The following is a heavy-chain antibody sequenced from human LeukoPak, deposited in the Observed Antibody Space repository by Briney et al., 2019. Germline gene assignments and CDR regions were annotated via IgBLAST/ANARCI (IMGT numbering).Heavy chain of an antibody. CDR3: ARDYGGNSVGPDY. J-gene: IGHJ4*02. D-gene: IGHD4-23*01. CDR2: VDPEDGET. V-gene: IGHV1-69-2*01. CDR1: GYTFTDYY. Sequence: GASVKVSCKASGYTFTDYYMHWVQQAPGKGLEWMGRVDPEDGETIYAEKFQGRVTITADTSTDTAYMELSSLRSEDTAVYYCARDYGGNSVGPDYWGQGTLVTVSS.